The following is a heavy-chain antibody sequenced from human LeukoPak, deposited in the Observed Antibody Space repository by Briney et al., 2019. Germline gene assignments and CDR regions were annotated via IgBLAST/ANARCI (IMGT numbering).Heavy chain of an antibody. V-gene: IGHV1-69*06. CDR1: GGTFSSYA. CDR3: ARGIAAANYYYYYMDV. CDR2: IIPTFGTA. D-gene: IGHD6-13*01. J-gene: IGHJ6*03. Sequence: ASVKVSCKASGGTFSSYAISWVRQAPGQGLEWMGGIIPTFGTANYAQKFQGRVTITADKSTSTAYMELSSLRSEDTAVYYCARGIAAANYYYYYMDVWGKGTTVTISS.